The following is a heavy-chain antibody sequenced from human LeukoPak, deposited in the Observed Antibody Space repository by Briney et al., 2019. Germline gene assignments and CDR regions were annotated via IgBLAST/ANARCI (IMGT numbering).Heavy chain of an antibody. Sequence: GGSLRLSCAASGFTFSNAWMSWVRQAPGKGLEWVGRIKSKTDGGTTDYAAPVKGRFTISRDDSKNTLYLQMNSLKTEDTAVYYCTTDEMITFGGVIAVDYWGQGTLVTVSS. D-gene: IGHD3-16*02. J-gene: IGHJ4*02. CDR3: TTDEMITFGGVIAVDY. V-gene: IGHV3-15*01. CDR1: GFTFSNAW. CDR2: IKSKTDGGTT.